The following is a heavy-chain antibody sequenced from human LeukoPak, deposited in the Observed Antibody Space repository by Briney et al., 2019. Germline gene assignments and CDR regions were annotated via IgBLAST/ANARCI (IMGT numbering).Heavy chain of an antibody. D-gene: IGHD2-21*02. CDR1: GFTFSSYS. V-gene: IGHV3-21*01. J-gene: IGHJ4*02. CDR3: ARVRHIVVVTAIKHYFDY. CDR2: ISSSSSYI. Sequence: GGSLRLSCAASGFTFSSYSMNWVRQAPGKGLEWVSSISSSSSYIYYADSVKGRFTISRDNAKNSLYLQMNSLRAEDTAVYYCARVRHIVVVTAIKHYFDYWGQGTLVTVSS.